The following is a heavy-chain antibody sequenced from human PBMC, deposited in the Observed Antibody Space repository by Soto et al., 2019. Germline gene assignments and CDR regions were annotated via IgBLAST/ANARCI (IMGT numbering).Heavy chain of an antibody. V-gene: IGHV4-34*01. D-gene: IGHD1-26*01. CDR3: ARSSGSWPNNWFDP. CDR1: GASFSYYN. CDR2: INHSGSI. Sequence: SGTPATTCAVYGASFSYYNRFWIRQPPGKGLDWIGEINHSGSINYNPSLKSRVTISVDTSKNQFSLKLNSVTAADTAVFYCARSSGSWPNNWFDPWGQGTLVTVSS. J-gene: IGHJ5*02.